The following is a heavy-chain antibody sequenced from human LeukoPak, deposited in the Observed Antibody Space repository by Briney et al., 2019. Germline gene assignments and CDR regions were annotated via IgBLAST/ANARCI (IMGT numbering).Heavy chain of an antibody. CDR3: ARGHWGLDY. J-gene: IGHJ4*02. V-gene: IGHV3-11*04. CDR1: GFTFSDHY. Sequence: GGSLRLSCAASGFTFSDHYMTWIRQAPGKGLQTVSYIYKGGDTIFYADSVRGRFTISRDNAESSVYLQMNSLSAEDTAVYYCARGHWGLDYWGRGTLVTVSS. D-gene: IGHD7-27*01. CDR2: IYKGGDTI.